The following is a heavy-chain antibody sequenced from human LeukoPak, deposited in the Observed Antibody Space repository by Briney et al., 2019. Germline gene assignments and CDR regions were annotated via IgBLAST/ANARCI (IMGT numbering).Heavy chain of an antibody. J-gene: IGHJ4*02. CDR2: IRYDGSEK. D-gene: IGHD6-13*01. Sequence: GGSLRLSCAASGFNFNSYDMQWVRQSPGKGLEWVTFIRYDGSEKYYVDSVEGRFTISRDNSKNTLYLQMNSLRAEDTAVYYCATSVTGYSSPFYYWGQGTLVTDSP. CDR3: ATSVTGYSSPFYY. CDR1: GFNFNSYD. V-gene: IGHV3-30*02.